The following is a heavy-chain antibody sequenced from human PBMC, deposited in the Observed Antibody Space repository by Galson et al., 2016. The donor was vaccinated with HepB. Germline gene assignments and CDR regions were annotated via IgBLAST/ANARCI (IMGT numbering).Heavy chain of an antibody. Sequence: SLRLSCAASGFTFSSYAMSWVRQAPGKGLEWVSTVGTGHFTHYADSVKGRFIVSRDNSENTLYLQMNSLRADDTALYFCAREGYSSGHCGAFDIWGQGTMVTVSS. CDR2: VGTGHFT. CDR3: AREGYSSGHCGAFDI. J-gene: IGHJ3*02. CDR1: GFTFSSYA. D-gene: IGHD6-19*01. V-gene: IGHV3-23*01.